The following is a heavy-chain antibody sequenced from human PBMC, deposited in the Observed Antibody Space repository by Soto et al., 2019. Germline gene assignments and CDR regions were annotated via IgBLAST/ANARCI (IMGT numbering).Heavy chain of an antibody. Sequence: GGSLRLSCTASGFTFGGYAMSWFRQATGKGLEWVGFIRSKAYGGTTGYAASVKGRFTISRDDSKSIAYLQMNSLKTEDTAVYYCTRAVKWELLYDAFDIWGQGTMVTGSS. V-gene: IGHV3-49*03. D-gene: IGHD1-26*01. CDR3: TRAVKWELLYDAFDI. CDR1: GFTFGGYA. J-gene: IGHJ3*02. CDR2: IRSKAYGGTT.